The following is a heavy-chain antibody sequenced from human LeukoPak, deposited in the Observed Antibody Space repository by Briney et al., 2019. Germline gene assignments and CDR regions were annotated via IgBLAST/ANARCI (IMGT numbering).Heavy chain of an antibody. J-gene: IGHJ3*02. CDR1: GGSISSSSYY. V-gene: IGHV4-39*01. CDR3: AKHGASIAVAIRAFDI. CDR2: IYYSGST. Sequence: SETLSLTCTVSGGSISSSSYYWGWIRQPPGKGLEWIGSIYYSGSTYYNPSLKSRVTISVDTSKNQFSLKLSSVTAADTAVYYCAKHGASIAVAIRAFDIWGQGTMVTVSS. D-gene: IGHD6-19*01.